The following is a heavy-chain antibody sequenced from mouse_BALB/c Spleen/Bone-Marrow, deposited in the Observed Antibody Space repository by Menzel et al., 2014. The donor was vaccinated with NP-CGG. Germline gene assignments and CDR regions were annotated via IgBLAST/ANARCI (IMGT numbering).Heavy chain of an antibody. CDR3: VLDWGSGRLGG. Sequence: EVQLQQSGAELMKPGASVKLSCTASGFNIKDTYMNWVKQTPEQALEWIGRIDPANDNTKYDPNFQGKATIAAVRSSNPGLQHRSGVACEDGGVEYCVLDWGSGRLGGWGEGTTGTVSS. J-gene: IGHJ1*01. D-gene: IGHD1-1*01. CDR2: IDPANDNT. CDR1: GFNIKDTY. V-gene: IGHV14-3*02.